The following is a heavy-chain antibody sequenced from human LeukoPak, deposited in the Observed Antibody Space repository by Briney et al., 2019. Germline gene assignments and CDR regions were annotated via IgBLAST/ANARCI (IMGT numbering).Heavy chain of an antibody. Sequence: PSETLSLTCTVSGGSISSYYWSWIRQPPGKGLEWIGYIYYSGSTNYNPSLRSRVTISVDTSKNQFSLKLSSVTAADTAVYYCERVDCSRTSCYAKNWFDPWGQGTLVTVSS. CDR2: IYYSGST. D-gene: IGHD2-2*01. V-gene: IGHV4-59*01. CDR1: GGSISSYY. CDR3: ERVDCSRTSCYAKNWFDP. J-gene: IGHJ5*02.